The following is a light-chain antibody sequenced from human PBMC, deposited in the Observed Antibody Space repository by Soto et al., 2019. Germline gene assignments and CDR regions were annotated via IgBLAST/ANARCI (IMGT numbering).Light chain of an antibody. CDR3: QQYYSYEIFT. Sequence: DIQMIQSPSTPSASVGDRVTITCRASQSISAWLAWYQQKPGKAPKLLIYKTSSLESGVPSRFSGSGSGTEFTLTISSLQPDDFATYYCQQYYSYEIFTFGPGTKVDIK. V-gene: IGKV1-5*03. J-gene: IGKJ3*01. CDR2: KTS. CDR1: QSISAW.